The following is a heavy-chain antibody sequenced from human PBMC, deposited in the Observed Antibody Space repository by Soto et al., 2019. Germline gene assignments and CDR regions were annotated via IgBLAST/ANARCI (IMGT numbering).Heavy chain of an antibody. CDR1: GFTFSSYW. V-gene: IGHV3-74*01. Sequence: PGGSLRLSCAASGFTFSSYWMHWVRQAPGKGLVWVSRINTDGSITTYADSVKGRFTISRDNAKNTLYLQMNSLRPEDTSFFYCTVGGNSVHGYRGQGSLVLGSS. CDR2: INTDGSIT. J-gene: IGHJ4*02. D-gene: IGHD2-21*02. CDR3: TVGGNSVHGY.